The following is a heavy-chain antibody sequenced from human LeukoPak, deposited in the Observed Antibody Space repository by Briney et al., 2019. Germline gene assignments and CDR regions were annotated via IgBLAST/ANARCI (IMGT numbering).Heavy chain of an antibody. CDR3: ARRQRGYSYGEFDY. D-gene: IGHD5-18*01. Sequence: SETLSLTCSVSGDSISRRSSYWTWIRQPAGRGLEWIGRVYSTGTPNYNPSLKSRVTISVDTSKNQFSLKLSSVTAADTAVYYCARRQRGYSYGEFDYWGQGTLVTVSS. V-gene: IGHV4-61*02. J-gene: IGHJ4*02. CDR2: VYSTGTP. CDR1: GDSISRRSSY.